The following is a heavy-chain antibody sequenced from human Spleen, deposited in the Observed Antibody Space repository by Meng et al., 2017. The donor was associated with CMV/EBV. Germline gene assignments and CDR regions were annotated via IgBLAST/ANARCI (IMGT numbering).Heavy chain of an antibody. V-gene: IGHV3-23*01. CDR1: GFTFSSYA. J-gene: IGHJ4*02. CDR3: ARGACSSTSCYPMGY. Sequence: GESLKISCAASGFTFSSYAMSWVRQAPGKGLEWVSAISGSGGSTYYADSVKGRFTISRDNSKNTLYLQMNSLRAEDTAVYYCARGACSSTSCYPMGYWGQGTLVTVSS. D-gene: IGHD2-2*01. CDR2: ISGSGGST.